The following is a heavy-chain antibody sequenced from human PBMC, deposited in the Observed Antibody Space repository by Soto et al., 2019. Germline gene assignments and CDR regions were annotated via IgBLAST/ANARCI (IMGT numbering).Heavy chain of an antibody. CDR3: ARQGDPGGYYYYGMDV. V-gene: IGHV1-69*12. CDR1: GGTFSSYA. J-gene: IGHJ6*02. CDR2: IIPIFGTA. Sequence: QVQLVQPGAEVKKPGSSVKVSCKASGGTFSSYAISWVRQAPGQGLEWMGGIIPIFGTADYAQKFQGRVMITADESTSTAYMELSSLRSEDTAVYYCARQGDPGGYYYYGMDVWGQGTTVTVSS. D-gene: IGHD2-21*02.